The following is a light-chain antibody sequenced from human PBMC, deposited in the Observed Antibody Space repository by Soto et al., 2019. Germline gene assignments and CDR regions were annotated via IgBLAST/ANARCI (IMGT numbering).Light chain of an antibody. Sequence: DLKMTQSPSTLSASVGDRVILTCRARQSISSWLAWYQQKPGQAPKLLIFDATSLESGGPSRCCSSGSWTEFSPTTNSRLDAEYSEDYGQQYSTYTPRTFGRGTKVDIK. J-gene: IGKJ1*01. CDR1: QSISSW. CDR2: DAT. CDR3: QQYSTYTPRT. V-gene: IGKV1-5*01.